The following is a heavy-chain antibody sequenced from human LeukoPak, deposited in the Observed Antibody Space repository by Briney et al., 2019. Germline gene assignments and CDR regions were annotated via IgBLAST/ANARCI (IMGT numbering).Heavy chain of an antibody. Sequence: ASVKVSCKASGYTFSIYGISWVRQAPGQGLEWMGWISAYNGNTNYAQKLQGRVTMTRDTSTSTVYMELSSLRSEDTAVYYCARGYCSSTSCYRADYYYMDVWGKGTTVTVSS. J-gene: IGHJ6*03. CDR1: GYTFSIYG. CDR2: ISAYNGNT. V-gene: IGHV1-18*01. D-gene: IGHD2-2*02. CDR3: ARGYCSSTSCYRADYYYMDV.